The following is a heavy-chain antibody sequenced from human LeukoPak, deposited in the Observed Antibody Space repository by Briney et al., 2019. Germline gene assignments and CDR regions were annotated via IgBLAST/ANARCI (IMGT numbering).Heavy chain of an antibody. J-gene: IGHJ4*02. Sequence: GGSLRLSCAASGFTFSSYGMHWVRQAPGKGLKWVAVIWYDGSNKYYADSVKGRFTISRDNSKNTLYLQMNSLRAEDTAVYYCARDSGSYSLDYWGQGTLVTVSS. D-gene: IGHD1-26*01. V-gene: IGHV3-33*01. CDR2: IWYDGSNK. CDR3: ARDSGSYSLDY. CDR1: GFTFSSYG.